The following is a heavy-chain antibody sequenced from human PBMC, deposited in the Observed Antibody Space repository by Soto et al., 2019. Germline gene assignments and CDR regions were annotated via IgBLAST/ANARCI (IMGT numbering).Heavy chain of an antibody. Sequence: QVQLVESGGGVVQPGRSLRLSCAASGFTFSDYGMHWVRQPPGKGLEWVAVISYDGNKKYYGDSVKGRFTISRDNSKNTLYVQMNSLRAEDTAVYYCVKDQGGLDSWGQGTLVTVSS. D-gene: IGHD3-16*01. CDR3: VKDQGGLDS. CDR2: ISYDGNKK. V-gene: IGHV3-30*18. J-gene: IGHJ4*02. CDR1: GFTFSDYG.